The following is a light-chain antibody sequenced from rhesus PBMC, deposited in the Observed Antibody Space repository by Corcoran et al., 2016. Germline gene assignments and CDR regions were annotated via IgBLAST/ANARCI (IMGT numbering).Light chain of an antibody. CDR1: QGISSY. V-gene: IGKV1-28*01. CDR3: LQHNSYPRT. CDR2: AAS. J-gene: IGKJ1*01. Sequence: DIQMTQSPSSLSASVGDTVTITCRASQGISSYLNWFQQKPGKAPKLLIYAASSLESGVPSRFSGSGSGTEFTLTCSSLQPEDFAAYYCLQHNSYPRTFGQGTKVEIK.